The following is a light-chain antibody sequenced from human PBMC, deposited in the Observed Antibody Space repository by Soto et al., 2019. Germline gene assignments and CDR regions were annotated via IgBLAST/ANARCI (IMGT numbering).Light chain of an antibody. V-gene: IGKV1-9*01. CDR2: EAS. CDR3: QHLNTLPFT. Sequence: DIQMTQSPSSLCVSVGHRVTITCRASQSINNYLNWYLQRPGQAPTVLIYEASTLQSGVTSRFSGSGSGTEFTLTISGLLPEDFATYHCQHLNTLPFTFGQGTRLDIK. CDR1: QSINNY. J-gene: IGKJ5*01.